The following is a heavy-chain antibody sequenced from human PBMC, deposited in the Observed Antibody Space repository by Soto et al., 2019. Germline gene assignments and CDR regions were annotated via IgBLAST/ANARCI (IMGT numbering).Heavy chain of an antibody. J-gene: IGHJ5*02. CDR3: ARDGCSGSNCLNWFDP. Sequence: EVQLVESGGGLVQPGGSLRLSCAASGFTFSSYSMNWVRQAPGKGLEWVSYISSSSTTKYYADSVKGRFTISRDNAKNSLYLQMNSLRAEDTAVYYCARDGCSGSNCLNWFDPWGQGTPVTLSS. CDR2: ISSSSTTK. V-gene: IGHV3-48*01. D-gene: IGHD2-15*01. CDR1: GFTFSSYS.